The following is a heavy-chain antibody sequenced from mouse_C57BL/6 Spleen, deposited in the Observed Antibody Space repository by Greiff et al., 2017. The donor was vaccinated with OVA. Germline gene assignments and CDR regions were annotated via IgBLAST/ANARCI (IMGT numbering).Heavy chain of an antibody. CDR3: ARGEDYGKGFAY. D-gene: IGHD2-1*01. CDR2: IDPSDSYT. CDR1: GYTFTSYW. V-gene: IGHV1-69*01. Sequence: VKLQQPGAELVMPGASVKLSCKASGYTFTSYWMHWVKQRPGQGLEWIGEIDPSDSYTNYNQKFKGKSTLTVDKSSSTAYMQLSSLTSEDSAVYYCARGEDYGKGFAYWGQGTLVTVSA. J-gene: IGHJ3*01.